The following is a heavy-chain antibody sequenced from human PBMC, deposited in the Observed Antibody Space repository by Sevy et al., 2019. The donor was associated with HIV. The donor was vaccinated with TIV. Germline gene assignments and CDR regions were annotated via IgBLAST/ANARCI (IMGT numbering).Heavy chain of an antibody. J-gene: IGHJ6*02. Sequence: GESLKISCKGSGYSFSSHWIGWVRHMPGRGLEWMGISYAGDSDIRYSPSFKGQVTLSAATSIDTAYLQWSSLKASDTAVYYCARFPPMVTTGNYYYYGMDVWGQGTTVTVSS. V-gene: IGHV5-51*01. CDR3: ARFPPMVTTGNYYYYGMDV. D-gene: IGHD4-17*01. CDR2: SYAGDSDI. CDR1: GYSFSSHW.